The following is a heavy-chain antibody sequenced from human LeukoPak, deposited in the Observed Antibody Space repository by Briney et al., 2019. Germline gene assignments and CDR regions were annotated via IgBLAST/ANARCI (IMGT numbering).Heavy chain of an antibody. D-gene: IGHD2-2*01. Sequence: GGSLRLSCAASGFTFSSYAMSWVRQAPGKGLEWVSGISGSGGSTFYADSVRGRFTISRDNSKNTLYLQMNSLRAEDTAVYHCVKDQYCTSTSCYVGNWGQGTLVTVSS. CDR1: GFTFSSYA. J-gene: IGHJ4*02. CDR2: ISGSGGST. CDR3: VKDQYCTSTSCYVGN. V-gene: IGHV3-23*01.